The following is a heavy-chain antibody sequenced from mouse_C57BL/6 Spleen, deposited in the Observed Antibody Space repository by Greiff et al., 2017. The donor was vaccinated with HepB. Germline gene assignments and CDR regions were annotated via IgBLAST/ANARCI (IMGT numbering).Heavy chain of an antibody. CDR3: ARSILTTGFDY. CDR2: IYPGDGDT. J-gene: IGHJ2*01. D-gene: IGHD1-1*01. Sequence: HVQLQQSGPELVKPGASVKISCKASGYAFSSSWMNWVKQRPGKGLEWIGRIYPGDGDTNYNGKFKGKATLTADKSSSTAYMQLSSLTSEDSAVYFCARSILTTGFDYWGQGTTLTVSS. V-gene: IGHV1-82*01. CDR1: GYAFSSSW.